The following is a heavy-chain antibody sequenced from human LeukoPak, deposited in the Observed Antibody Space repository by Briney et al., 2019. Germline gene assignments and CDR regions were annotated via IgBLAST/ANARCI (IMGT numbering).Heavy chain of an antibody. CDR1: GFTFSSYG. J-gene: IGHJ4*02. D-gene: IGHD6-13*01. V-gene: IGHV3-30*03. CDR3: ARALAAAGTEAVY. CDR2: ISYDGSNK. Sequence: PGRSLRLSCAASGFTFSSYGMHWVRQAPGKGLEWVAVISYDGSNKYYADSVKGRFTISRDNSKNKLYLQMNSLRAEDTAVYYCARALAAAGTEAVYWGQGTLVTVSS.